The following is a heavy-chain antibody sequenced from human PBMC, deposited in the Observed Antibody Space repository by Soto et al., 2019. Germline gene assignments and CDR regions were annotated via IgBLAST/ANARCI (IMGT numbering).Heavy chain of an antibody. Sequence: GGSLRLSCTASGFTVSSNYMSWVRQAPGKGLEWVSVIYSGGSTYYADSVKGRFTISRDNSKNTLFLQMNSLSAEDTAVYYCAARYSSGWYVYWGQGTLVTVSS. CDR1: GFTVSSNY. V-gene: IGHV3-53*01. CDR3: AARYSSGWYVY. CDR2: IYSGGST. D-gene: IGHD6-19*01. J-gene: IGHJ4*02.